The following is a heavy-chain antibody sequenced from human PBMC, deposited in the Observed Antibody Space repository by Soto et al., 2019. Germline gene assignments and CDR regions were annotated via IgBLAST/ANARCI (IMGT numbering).Heavy chain of an antibody. Sequence: QVQLQESGPGLVKPSQTLSLTCTVSGGSISSGDYYWSWIRQPPGKGLEWIGYIYYSGSTYYNPFHKGRVTISVDTSKNQFSLTLSSVTAADTAVYYCAIWSGYSSASNWFDPWGQGTLVTFSS. CDR3: AIWSGYSSASNWFDP. CDR1: GGSISSGDYY. V-gene: IGHV4-30-4*01. CDR2: IYYSGST. D-gene: IGHD3-3*01. J-gene: IGHJ5*02.